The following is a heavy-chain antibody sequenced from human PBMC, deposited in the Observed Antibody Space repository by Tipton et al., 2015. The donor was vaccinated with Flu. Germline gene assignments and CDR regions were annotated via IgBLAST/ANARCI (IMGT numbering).Heavy chain of an antibody. CDR2: MHASGVT. V-gene: IGHV4-4*07. CDR1: GGSISSYY. D-gene: IGHD2/OR15-2a*01. Sequence: TLSLTRTVSGGSISSYYWSWIRQPAGKGLEWIGRMHASGVTNYNPSLKSRVSMSVDTSMDQFSLKLTSVTAADTALYYCARAEIGDFDYWGQGTLVTVSS. CDR3: ARAEIGDFDY. J-gene: IGHJ4*02.